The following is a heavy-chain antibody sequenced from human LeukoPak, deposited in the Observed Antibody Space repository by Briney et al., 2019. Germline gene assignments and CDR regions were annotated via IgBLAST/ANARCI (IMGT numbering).Heavy chain of an antibody. CDR3: ARGDSSVVDY. D-gene: IGHD6-19*01. J-gene: IGHJ4*02. Sequence: GASVKVYCKASGYTFIGYYMHWVRQAPGQGLEWMGWINPNSGGTNYAQKFQGWVTMTRDTSISTAYMELSRLRSDDTAVYYCARGDSSVVDYWGQGTLVTVSS. CDR1: GYTFIGYY. V-gene: IGHV1-2*04. CDR2: INPNSGGT.